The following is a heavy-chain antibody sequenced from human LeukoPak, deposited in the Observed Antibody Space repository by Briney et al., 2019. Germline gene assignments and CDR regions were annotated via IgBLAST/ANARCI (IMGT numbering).Heavy chain of an antibody. CDR1: GFTFSGYW. V-gene: IGHV3-7*01. CDR3: AGGRDVYRY. Sequence: GGSLRLSCAASGFTFSGYWMTWGREAPGKGLEWVANIKQDGSEKYYVDSVNGRFTISRDNAKNSLYLQMNSLRAKDTAVYYCAGGRDVYRYWGQGTLVTVSS. J-gene: IGHJ4*02. CDR2: IKQDGSEK. D-gene: IGHD5-24*01.